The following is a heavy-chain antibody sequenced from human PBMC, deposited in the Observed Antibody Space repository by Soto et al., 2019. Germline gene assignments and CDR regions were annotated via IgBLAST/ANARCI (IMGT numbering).Heavy chain of an antibody. CDR1: GFSFSSSA. D-gene: IGHD3-3*01. V-gene: IGHV3-23*01. Sequence: EVQLLEAGGGLVQPGGSLRLSCEASGFSFSSSAMNWVRQAPGKGLEWFSVISGSGGATYFADSVKGRFTISRDNSKNTLYLQMNSLRAEDTAVYYCAKATLRVVHPLVFDHWGQGSLVTVSS. J-gene: IGHJ4*02. CDR3: AKATLRVVHPLVFDH. CDR2: ISGSGGAT.